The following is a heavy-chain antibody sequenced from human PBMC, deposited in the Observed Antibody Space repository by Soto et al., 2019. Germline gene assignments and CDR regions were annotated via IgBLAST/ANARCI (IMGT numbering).Heavy chain of an antibody. CDR3: ARGPRDYYGSGRNYYMDV. V-gene: IGHV4-59*01. Sequence: SETLSLTCTVSGGSISSYYWSWIRQPPGKGLEWIGYIYYSGSTNYNPSLKSRVTISVDTSKNQFSLKLSSVTAADTAVYYCARGPRDYYGSGRNYYMDVWGKGTTVTVSS. CDR2: IYYSGST. J-gene: IGHJ6*03. CDR1: GGSISSYY. D-gene: IGHD3-10*01.